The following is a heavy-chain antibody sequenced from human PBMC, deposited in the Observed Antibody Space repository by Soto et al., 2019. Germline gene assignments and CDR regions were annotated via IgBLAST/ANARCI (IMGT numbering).Heavy chain of an antibody. J-gene: IGHJ6*03. CDR1: GFTFSNYV. CDR2: ISGSGDST. CDR3: AKGLYCRSNSCSAFYYNYMDV. D-gene: IGHD2-2*01. Sequence: EVQLLESGGGLVQPGGSLRLSCAASGFTFSNYVMSWVRQAPGKGLEWVSGISGSGDSTDYADSVKGRFTISRDNPKNTLYLQTNSLRAEDAAVYYCAKGLYCRSNSCSAFYYNYMDVWGKGTTVTVSS. V-gene: IGHV3-23*01.